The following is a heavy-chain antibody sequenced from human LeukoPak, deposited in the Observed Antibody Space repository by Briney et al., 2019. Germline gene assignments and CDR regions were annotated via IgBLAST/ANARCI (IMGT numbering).Heavy chain of an antibody. D-gene: IGHD3-10*01. Sequence: SSETLSLTCTVSGGSISSYYWNWIRQPPGKGLEWIGYIYYSGSTNSNPSLKARVTMSVDTSKNQVSLKLRSVTAADTAVYFCTSAYYYAIDNWGQGTLVTVSS. CDR2: IYYSGST. CDR1: GGSISSYY. CDR3: TSAYYYAIDN. V-gene: IGHV4-59*08. J-gene: IGHJ4*02.